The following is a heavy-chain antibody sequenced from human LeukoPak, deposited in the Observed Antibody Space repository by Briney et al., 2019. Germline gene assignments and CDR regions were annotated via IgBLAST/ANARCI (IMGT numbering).Heavy chain of an antibody. Sequence: PSQTLSLTCTVSGGSISSGDYYWSWIRQPPGKRLEWIGYIYYSGSTYYNPSLKSRVTISVDTSKNQFSLKLSSVTAADTAVYYCARVEGIVVVVAATPIHHAFDIWGQGTMVTVSS. CDR2: IYYSGST. CDR3: ARVEGIVVVVAATPIHHAFDI. V-gene: IGHV4-30-4*01. J-gene: IGHJ3*02. D-gene: IGHD2-15*01. CDR1: GGSISSGDYY.